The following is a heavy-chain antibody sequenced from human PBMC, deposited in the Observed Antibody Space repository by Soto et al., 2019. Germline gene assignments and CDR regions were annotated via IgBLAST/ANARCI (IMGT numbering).Heavy chain of an antibody. D-gene: IGHD6-13*01. J-gene: IGHJ5*02. Sequence: GASVKVSCKASGYTFTSYGISCVRQAPGQGLEWMGWISAYNGNTNYAQKLQGRVTMTTDTSTSTAYMELRSLRSDDTAVYYCARVRLRRSSIAEADLNWFEPWGQGTLVTVSS. CDR3: ARVRLRRSSIAEADLNWFEP. V-gene: IGHV1-18*01. CDR2: ISAYNGNT. CDR1: GYTFTSYG.